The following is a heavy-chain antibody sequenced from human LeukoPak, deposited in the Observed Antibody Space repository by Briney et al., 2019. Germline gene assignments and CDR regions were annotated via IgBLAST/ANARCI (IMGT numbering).Heavy chain of an antibody. CDR2: IYHSGST. Sequence: SETLSPTCTVSGYSISSGYYWGWIRQPPGKGLEWIGSIYHSGSTYYNPSLKSRVTISVDTSKNQFSLKLSSVTAADTAVYYCARKSSWYFDYWGQGTLVTVSS. D-gene: IGHD6-13*01. CDR3: ARKSSWYFDY. J-gene: IGHJ4*02. CDR1: GYSISSGYY. V-gene: IGHV4-38-2*02.